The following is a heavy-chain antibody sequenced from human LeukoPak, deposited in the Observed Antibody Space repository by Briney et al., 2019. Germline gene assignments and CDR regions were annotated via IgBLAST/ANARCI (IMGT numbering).Heavy chain of an antibody. Sequence: GGSLRLSCAASGFAFSSYSMNWVRQAPGKGLEWVSSISSSSSYIYYADSVKGRFTISRDNAKNSLYLQMNSLRAEDTAVYYCALIAVAGTGSFDYWGQGTLVTVSS. CDR3: ALIAVAGTGSFDY. CDR1: GFAFSSYS. CDR2: ISSSSSYI. V-gene: IGHV3-21*01. D-gene: IGHD6-19*01. J-gene: IGHJ4*02.